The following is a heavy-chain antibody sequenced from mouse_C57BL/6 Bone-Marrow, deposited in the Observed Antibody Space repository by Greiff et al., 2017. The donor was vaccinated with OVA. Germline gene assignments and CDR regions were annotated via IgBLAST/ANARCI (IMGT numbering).Heavy chain of an antibody. J-gene: IGHJ3*01. D-gene: IGHD3-2*02. CDR1: GYTFTSYW. V-gene: IGHV1-53*01. Sequence: QVQLQQPGTELVQPGASVKLSCKASGYTFTSYWMHWVKQRPGQGLEWIGNINPSNGGTNSNEKFKSKATLTVAKSSSTAYMQLSSLTSEDAAVYYCARRGSSGSAWFAYWGQGTLVTVSA. CDR2: INPSNGGT. CDR3: ARRGSSGSAWFAY.